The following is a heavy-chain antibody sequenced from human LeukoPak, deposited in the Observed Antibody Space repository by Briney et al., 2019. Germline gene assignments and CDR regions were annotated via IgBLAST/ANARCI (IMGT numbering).Heavy chain of an antibody. V-gene: IGHV1-18*01. Sequence: ASVKVSCKASGYTFTSYGITWVRQAPGQGLEWMGWISAYNGDTNYAQKLQGRVTMTTDTSTSTAYMELRSLRSDDTAVYYCARDYRDVLLWFGELSKWGQGTLVTVSS. CDR3: ARDYRDVLLWFGELSK. CDR2: ISAYNGDT. CDR1: GYTFTSYG. D-gene: IGHD3-10*01. J-gene: IGHJ4*02.